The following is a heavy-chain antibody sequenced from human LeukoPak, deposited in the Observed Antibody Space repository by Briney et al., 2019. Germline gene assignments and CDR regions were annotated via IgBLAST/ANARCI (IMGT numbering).Heavy chain of an antibody. Sequence: PSETLSLTCTASGGSISSYYWSWIRQPPGKGLEWIGYIYYSGSTNYNPSFKSRVTISVDTSKNQFSLKLSSVTAADTAVYYCARTFSGSYYARFDPWGQGTLVTVSS. V-gene: IGHV4-59*01. D-gene: IGHD3-10*01. CDR2: IYYSGST. J-gene: IGHJ5*02. CDR1: GGSISSYY. CDR3: ARTFSGSYYARFDP.